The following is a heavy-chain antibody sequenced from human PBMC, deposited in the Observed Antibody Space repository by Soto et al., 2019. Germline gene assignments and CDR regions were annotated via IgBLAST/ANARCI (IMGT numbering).Heavy chain of an antibody. CDR1: GGTFSSYA. D-gene: IGHD5-18*01. J-gene: IGHJ6*02. V-gene: IGHV1-69*13. CDR2: IIPIFGTA. Sequence: SVKVSCKASGGTFSSYAISWVRQAPGQGLEWMGGIIPIFGTANYAQKFQGRVTITADQSTSTAYMELSSLRSEATAVHGWAIDASDTDADRYYYYAIDVWGQGTTRTVSS. CDR3: AIDASDTDADRYYYYAIDV.